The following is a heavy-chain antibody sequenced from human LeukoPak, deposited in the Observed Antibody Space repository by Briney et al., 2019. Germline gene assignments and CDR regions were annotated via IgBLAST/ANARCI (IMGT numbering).Heavy chain of an antibody. J-gene: IGHJ4*02. CDR1: GGSISSSSYY. V-gene: IGHV4-39*01. Sequence: SETLSLTCTVSGGSISSSSYYWGWIRQPPGKGREWIGSIYYSGSTYYNPSLKSRVTISVDTSKNQFSLKLSSVTAADTAVYYCARSYSSGWHLDYWGQGTLVTVSS. CDR2: IYYSGST. D-gene: IGHD6-19*01. CDR3: ARSYSSGWHLDY.